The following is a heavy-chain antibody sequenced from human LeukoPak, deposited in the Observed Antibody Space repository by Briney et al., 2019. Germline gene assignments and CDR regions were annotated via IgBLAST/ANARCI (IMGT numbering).Heavy chain of an antibody. Sequence: ASVKVSCKVSGYTLTELSMHWARQAPGQGLEWMGRINPNSGGTNYAQKFQGRVTMTRDTSISTAYMELSRLRSDNTAVYYCASWGSSGWPDYWGQGTLVTVSS. CDR3: ASWGSSGWPDY. V-gene: IGHV1-2*06. D-gene: IGHD6-19*01. CDR2: INPNSGGT. J-gene: IGHJ4*02. CDR1: GYTLTELS.